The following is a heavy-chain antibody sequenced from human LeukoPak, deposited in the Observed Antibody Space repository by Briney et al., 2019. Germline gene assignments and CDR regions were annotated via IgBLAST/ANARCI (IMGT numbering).Heavy chain of an antibody. V-gene: IGHV3-53*01. CDR1: GFAVSSIY. Sequence: GGSLRLSCAASGFAVSSIYMGWVRQAPEKGLEWVSLIYDSGATTYADSVKGRFTVSRDTSKNTLYLQMNSLRADDTAVYYCAKCSTSAYTTGWCNWIDPWGQGTLVTVSS. CDR2: IYDSGAT. D-gene: IGHD6-19*01. CDR3: AKCSTSAYTTGWCNWIDP. J-gene: IGHJ5*02.